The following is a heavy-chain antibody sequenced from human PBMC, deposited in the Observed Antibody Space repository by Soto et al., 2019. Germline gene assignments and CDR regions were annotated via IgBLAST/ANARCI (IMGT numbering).Heavy chain of an antibody. V-gene: IGHV4-30-4*01. CDR3: ASQFYDSSGYYCDY. CDR2: IYYSGST. J-gene: IGHJ4*02. CDR1: GGSISSGDYY. Sequence: PSETLSLTCTVSGGSISSGDYYWSWIRQPPGKGLEWIGYIYYSGSTYYNPSLKSRVTISVDTSKNQFSLKLSSVTAADTAVYYCASQFYDSSGYYCDYWGQGTLVTVSS. D-gene: IGHD3-22*01.